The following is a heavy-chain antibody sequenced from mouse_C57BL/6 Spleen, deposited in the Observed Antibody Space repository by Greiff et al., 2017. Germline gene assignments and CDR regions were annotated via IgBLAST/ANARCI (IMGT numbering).Heavy chain of an antibody. Sequence: VQLQQSGAELVRPGASVQLSCTASGFNIKDDYMHWVKQRPEQGLEWIGWIDPENGDTEYASKFQGKATITADTSSNTAYLQLSSLTSEDTAVYYCTTRPLFDYWGQGTTLTVSS. J-gene: IGHJ2*01. CDR1: GFNIKDDY. CDR3: TTRPLFDY. V-gene: IGHV14-4*01. CDR2: IDPENGDT.